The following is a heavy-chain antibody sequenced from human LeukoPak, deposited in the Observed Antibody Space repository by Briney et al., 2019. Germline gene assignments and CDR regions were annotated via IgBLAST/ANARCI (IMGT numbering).Heavy chain of an antibody. Sequence: GGSLRLSCAASGFTFSSYWMHWVRQAPGKGLVWVSRINSDGSSTSYADSVKGRFIISRDNAKNTLYLQMNSLRAEDTAVYYCARDAEVTMVRGVIITSYYGMDVWGQGTTVTVSS. CDR1: GFTFSSYW. V-gene: IGHV3-74*01. CDR2: INSDGSST. CDR3: ARDAEVTMVRGVIITSYYGMDV. D-gene: IGHD3-10*01. J-gene: IGHJ6*02.